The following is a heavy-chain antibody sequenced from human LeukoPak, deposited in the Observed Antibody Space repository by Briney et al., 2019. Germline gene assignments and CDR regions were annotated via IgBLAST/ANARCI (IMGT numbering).Heavy chain of an antibody. V-gene: IGHV4-59*12. CDR2: ISYSGST. D-gene: IGHD2-15*01. CDR3: ARGPNYCSGGSCYSGVTRHGYLDY. Sequence: PSETLSLTCTVSGDSISSYYWSWFRQPPGKGLEWIVYISYSGSTNYSPSLKSRVTASVDTSKNQFSLKLSSVTAADTAVYYCARGPNYCSGGSCYSGVTRHGYLDYWGQGTLVTVSS. J-gene: IGHJ4*02. CDR1: GDSISSYY.